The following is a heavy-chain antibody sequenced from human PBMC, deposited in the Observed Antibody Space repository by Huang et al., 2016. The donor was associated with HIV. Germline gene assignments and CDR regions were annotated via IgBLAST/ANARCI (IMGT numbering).Heavy chain of an antibody. D-gene: IGHD6-13*01. J-gene: IGHJ5*02. Sequence: QVRLDQWGAGLLKPSETLTLPCAVYGDSLSGFFWSWIRQSPGKGLEWIGEITQSGKTNYNPSLKSRMTIAIDTSKNQCSRKLRSVTANDTSTYFCARGRGTSWSFFDTWGQG. CDR1: GDSLSGFF. V-gene: IGHV4-34*01. CDR3: ARGRGTSWSFFDT. CDR2: ITQSGKT.